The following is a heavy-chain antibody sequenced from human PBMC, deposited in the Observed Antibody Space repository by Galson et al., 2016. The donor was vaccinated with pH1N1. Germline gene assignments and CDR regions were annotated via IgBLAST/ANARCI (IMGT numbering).Heavy chain of an antibody. D-gene: IGHD3-3*01. CDR1: GDSVSSSSDT. J-gene: IGHJ4*02. Sequence: CAISGDSVSSSSDTRNWIRPSPRRGLEWLGRIYHRSKWYYEYAPSLQGRLRISPDTSNNQMSLHLNSVTLDDAAVYYCAREVWLRRGYYIDHWGQGSLVTFSS. CDR2: IYHRSKWYY. V-gene: IGHV6-1*01. CDR3: AREVWLRRGYYIDH.